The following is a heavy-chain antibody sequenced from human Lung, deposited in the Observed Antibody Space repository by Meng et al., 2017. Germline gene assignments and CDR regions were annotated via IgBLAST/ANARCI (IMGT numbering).Heavy chain of an antibody. CDR3: ARGPTTMAHDFDY. CDR2: INHSGST. CDR1: GAPLSEYN. J-gene: IGHJ4*02. D-gene: IGHD4-11*01. V-gene: IGHV4-34*01. Sequence: QGQLDQWGACLLRLSETLSLTCVDLGAPLSEYNWRWSRQPPGKGLDWIGEINHSGSTNYNPSLESRATITVDTSQNNHSLKLSYVTAANSAVYYCARGPTTMAHDFDYWGQGTLVTVSS.